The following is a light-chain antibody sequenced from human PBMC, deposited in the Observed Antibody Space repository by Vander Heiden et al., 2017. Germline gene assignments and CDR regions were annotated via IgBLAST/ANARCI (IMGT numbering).Light chain of an antibody. V-gene: IGKV2-24*01. J-gene: IGKJ3*01. CDR2: KIT. Sequence: IVLTQTPLSLAVSLGQPASISCRFSQSVGHSDRNTYVSWQHQRPGQPPRLLIYKITKRCSGVPDRFSGSGAGTDFTLKSSRVEAEDVGVYYCLQTSQLPVTFGPGTKVELK. CDR3: LQTSQLPVT. CDR1: QSVGHSDRNTY.